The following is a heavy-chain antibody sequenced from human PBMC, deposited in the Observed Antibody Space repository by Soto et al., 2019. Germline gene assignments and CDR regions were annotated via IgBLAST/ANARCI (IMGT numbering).Heavy chain of an antibody. V-gene: IGHV3-9*01. CDR3: ANDRSGFSYYDMYV. D-gene: IGHD5-18*01. Sequence: PGGSLRLSCAASGFTFDDYAMHWVRQAPGRGLAWVSGISWNSHNVGYADSGAGRVTISTCNAKNSLYLQMNSLRAETTALYYWANDRSGFSYYDMYVWRQGPTFTVSS. CDR2: ISWNSHNV. J-gene: IGHJ6*02. CDR1: GFTFDDYA.